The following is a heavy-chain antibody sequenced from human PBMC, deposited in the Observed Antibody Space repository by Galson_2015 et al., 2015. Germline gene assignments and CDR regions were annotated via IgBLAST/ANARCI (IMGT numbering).Heavy chain of an antibody. D-gene: IGHD6-19*01. CDR2: ISSSSTI. Sequence: SLRLSCAASGFTFSSYRMNWVRQAPGKGLEWVSYISSSSTIYYADSVKGRFTISRDNAKNSLYLQMNSLRDEDTAVYYCATAGIAVADPRELDYWGQGTLVTVSS. J-gene: IGHJ4*02. CDR3: ATAGIAVADPRELDY. CDR1: GFTFSSYR. V-gene: IGHV3-48*02.